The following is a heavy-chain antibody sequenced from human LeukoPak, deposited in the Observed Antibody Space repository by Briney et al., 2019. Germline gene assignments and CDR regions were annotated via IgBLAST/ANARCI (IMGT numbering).Heavy chain of an antibody. CDR1: GFTFSSYS. D-gene: IGHD4-17*01. CDR3: ARYGAYGDYGPSGYFDL. CDR2: ISSSSSYI. Sequence: GGSLRLSCAASGFTFSSYSMNWVRQAPGKGLEWVSSISSSSSYIYYADSVKGRFTISRDNAKNSLYLQMNSLRAEDTAVYYCARYGAYGDYGPSGYFDLWGRGTLVTVSS. V-gene: IGHV3-21*01. J-gene: IGHJ2*01.